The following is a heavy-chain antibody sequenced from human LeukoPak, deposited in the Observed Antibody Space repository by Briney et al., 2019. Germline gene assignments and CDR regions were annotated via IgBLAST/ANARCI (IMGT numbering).Heavy chain of an antibody. CDR3: ARGPRWFDP. J-gene: IGHJ5*02. V-gene: IGHV4-34*01. CDR1: GGSFSGYY. Sequence: SETLSLTCAVYGGSFSGYYWSWIRQPPGKGLEWIGEINHSGSTNYNPSLKSRVTISVDTSKYQFSLKLSSVTAADTAVYYCARGPRWFDPWGQGTLVTVSS. D-gene: IGHD6-6*01. CDR2: INHSGST.